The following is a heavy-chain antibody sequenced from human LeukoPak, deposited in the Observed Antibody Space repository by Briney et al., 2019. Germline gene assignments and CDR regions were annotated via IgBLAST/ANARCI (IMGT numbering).Heavy chain of an antibody. Sequence: SQTLSLTCTVSGESVSRNNAVWIWIRQSPSRGLEWLGSTYYRSKWYNDYAVSVKSRITIKPDISNDHCTLTVKSATLEDRIVYYCATLGLGVAFDIWGQGTMVTVSS. V-gene: IGHV6-1*01. CDR2: TYYRSKWYN. CDR1: GESVSRNNAV. CDR3: ATLGLGVAFDI. J-gene: IGHJ3*02. D-gene: IGHD3-16*01.